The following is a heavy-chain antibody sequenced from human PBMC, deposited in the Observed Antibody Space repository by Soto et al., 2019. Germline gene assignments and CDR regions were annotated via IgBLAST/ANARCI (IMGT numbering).Heavy chain of an antibody. J-gene: IGHJ6*03. CDR2: IYYSGST. D-gene: IGHD3-3*01. Sequence: SETLSLTCTVSGGSISSYYWSWIRQPPGKGLEWIGYIYYSGSTNYNPSLKSRVTISVDTSKNQFSLKLSSVTAADTAVYYCARIPILYDFWCGPPVVSYYYYMDVWGKGTTVTVSS. V-gene: IGHV4-59*08. CDR3: ARIPILYDFWCGPPVVSYYYYMDV. CDR1: GGSISSYY.